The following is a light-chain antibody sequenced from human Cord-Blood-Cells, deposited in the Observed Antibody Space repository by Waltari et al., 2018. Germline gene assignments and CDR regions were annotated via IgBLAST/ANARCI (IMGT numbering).Light chain of an antibody. V-gene: IGLV2-14*01. J-gene: IGLJ3*02. CDR2: DVS. CDR3: SSYTSSSSWV. CDR1: SSDVGGYNY. Sequence: QSALTHPASVSGSPGQSITISCTGTSSDVGGYNYVSWYQQHPGKAPKLMIYDVSNRPSGVCNRFSGSKAGNTASLTISGLQAEDEAEYYGSSYTSSSSWVFGGGTKLTVL.